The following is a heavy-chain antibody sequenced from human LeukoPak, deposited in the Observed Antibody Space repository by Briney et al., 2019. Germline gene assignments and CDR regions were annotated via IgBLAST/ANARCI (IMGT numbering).Heavy chain of an antibody. V-gene: IGHV3-48*01. D-gene: IGHD4-17*01. CDR2: FGNSGTT. J-gene: IGHJ4*02. Sequence: GGSLRLSCAASGFTFSSYWMSWVRQAPGEGLEWLSYFGNSGTTYYADSVKGRFTISRDNAKNSLYLQMNSLRVEDTAVYYCAGYGDYPYWGRGTLVSVSS. CDR3: AGYGDYPY. CDR1: GFTFSSYW.